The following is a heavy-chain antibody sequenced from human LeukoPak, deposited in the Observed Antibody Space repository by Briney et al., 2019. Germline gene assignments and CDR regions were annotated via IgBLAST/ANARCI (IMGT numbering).Heavy chain of an antibody. Sequence: GGSLRLSCAASGFTFSSYWMHWVRQAPGKGLVWVSRINSNGSSTSYADSVKGRFTISRDNAKNTLYLQMNSLRAEDTAVYYCASPRAYYDFWSAKSGAFDIWGQGTMVTVSS. CDR3: ASPRAYYDFWSAKSGAFDI. CDR1: GFTFSSYW. CDR2: INSNGSST. D-gene: IGHD3-3*01. V-gene: IGHV3-74*01. J-gene: IGHJ3*02.